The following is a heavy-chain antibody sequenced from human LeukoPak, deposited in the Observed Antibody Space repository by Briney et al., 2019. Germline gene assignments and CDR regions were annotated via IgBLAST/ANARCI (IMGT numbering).Heavy chain of an antibody. CDR2: ISWNSGSI. Sequence: GGSLRLSCAASGFTFDDYAMHWVRQAPGKGLEWVSGISWNSGSIGYADSVKGRFTISRDNAKNSLYLQMNSLRAEDTALYYCAKDISAVVTLFDYWGQGTLVTVSS. D-gene: IGHD4-23*01. V-gene: IGHV3-9*01. CDR3: AKDISAVVTLFDY. J-gene: IGHJ4*02. CDR1: GFTFDDYA.